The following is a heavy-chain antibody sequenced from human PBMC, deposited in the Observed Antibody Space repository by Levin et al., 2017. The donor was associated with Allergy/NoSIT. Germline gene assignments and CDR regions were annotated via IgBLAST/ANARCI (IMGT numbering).Heavy chain of an antibody. D-gene: IGHD3-3*01. J-gene: IGHJ4*02. V-gene: IGHV3-30*18. CDR3: AKDWTIFGVVIMSYFDY. CDR2: ISYDGSNK. Sequence: LSLTCAASGFTFSSYGMHWVRQAPGKGLEWVAVISYDGSNKYYADSVKGRFTISRDNSKNTLYLQMNSLRAEDTAVYYCAKDWTIFGVVIMSYFDYWGQGTLVTVSS. CDR1: GFTFSSYG.